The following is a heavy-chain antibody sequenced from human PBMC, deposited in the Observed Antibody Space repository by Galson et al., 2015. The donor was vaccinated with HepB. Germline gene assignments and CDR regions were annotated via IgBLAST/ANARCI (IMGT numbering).Heavy chain of an antibody. V-gene: IGHV2-5*02. D-gene: IGHD3-16*02. CDR3: ARSTYYDYIWGSYRTNDAFDI. CDR1: GFSLSTSGVG. Sequence: LTLTCTFSGFSLSTSGVGVGWIRQPPGKALEWLALIYWDDDKRYSPSLKSRLTITKDTSKNQVVLTMTNMDPVDTATYYCARSTYYDYIWGSYRTNDAFDIWGQGTMVTVSS. J-gene: IGHJ3*02. CDR2: IYWDDDK.